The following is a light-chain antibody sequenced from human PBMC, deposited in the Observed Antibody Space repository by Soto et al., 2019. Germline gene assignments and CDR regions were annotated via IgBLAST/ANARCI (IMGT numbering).Light chain of an antibody. Sequence: DIVMTQSTASLSVSPGERATLSCRASQSLSFNLAWYQQKPGQAPRLLIYAASTRATGIPARFSGSWSGTECTLTISSLQSEDFAVYYCQQYYRWPQTFGQGTKVDI. V-gene: IGKV3-15*01. CDR2: AAS. CDR1: QSLSFN. CDR3: QQYYRWPQT. J-gene: IGKJ1*01.